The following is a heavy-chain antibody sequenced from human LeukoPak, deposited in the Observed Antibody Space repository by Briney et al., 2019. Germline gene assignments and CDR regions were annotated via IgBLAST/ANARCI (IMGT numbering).Heavy chain of an antibody. J-gene: IGHJ4*02. CDR3: ARASGPFDY. V-gene: IGHV3-33*01. CDR2: IWYDGSNK. D-gene: IGHD3-10*01. CDR1: GFTFSSYG. Sequence: GGSLRLSCAASGFTFSSYGMHWVRQAPGKGLEWVAVIWYDGSNKYYADSVKGRFTISRDNSKDTLYLQMNSLRAEDTALYYCARASGPFDYWGQGALVTVSS.